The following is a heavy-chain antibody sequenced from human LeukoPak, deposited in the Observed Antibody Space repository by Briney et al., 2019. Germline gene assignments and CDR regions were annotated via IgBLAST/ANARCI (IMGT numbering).Heavy chain of an antibody. CDR3: ARDRSGDGYYFDY. D-gene: IGHD2-21*01. V-gene: IGHV4-59*01. CDR2: IYSSGST. Sequence: SETLSLTCSVSGGSIRSFYWSWIRQPPGKGLEWIGDIYSSGSTNYNPSLKSRVTISVDTSKNRFSLKLSSVIAADTAVYYCARDRSGDGYYFDYWGQGTLVTVSS. CDR1: GGSIRSFY. J-gene: IGHJ4*02.